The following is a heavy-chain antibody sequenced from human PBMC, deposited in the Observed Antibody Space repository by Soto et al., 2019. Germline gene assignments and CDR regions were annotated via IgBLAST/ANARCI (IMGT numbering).Heavy chain of an antibody. V-gene: IGHV3-66*01. CDR3: ARARGFEAGYSSGWYYFDY. CDR1: GFTVSSNY. D-gene: IGHD6-19*01. CDR2: IYSGGST. Sequence: GGSLRLSCAASGFTVSSNYMSWVRQAPGKGLEWVSVIYSGGSTYYADSVKGRFTISRDNSKNTLYLQMNSLRAEDTAVYYCARARGFEAGYSSGWYYFDYWGQGTLVTVSS. J-gene: IGHJ4*02.